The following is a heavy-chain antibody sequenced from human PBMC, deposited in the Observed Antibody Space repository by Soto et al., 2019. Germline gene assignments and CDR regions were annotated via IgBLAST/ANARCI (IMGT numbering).Heavy chain of an antibody. J-gene: IGHJ3*02. CDR2: ISYDGSNK. Sequence: SLRLSCAASGFTFSSYGMHWVRQAPGKGLEWVAVISYDGSNKYYADSVKGRFTISRDNSKNTLYLQMNSLRAEDTAVYYCALRDGYNLEHDAFDIWGQGTMVTVSS. V-gene: IGHV3-30*03. CDR1: GFTFSSYG. D-gene: IGHD5-12*01. CDR3: ALRDGYNLEHDAFDI.